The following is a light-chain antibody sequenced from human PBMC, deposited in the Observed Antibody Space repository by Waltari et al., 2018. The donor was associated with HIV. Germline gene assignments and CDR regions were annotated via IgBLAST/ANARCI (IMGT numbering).Light chain of an antibody. CDR1: RSDIGTNY. V-gene: IGLV1-47*01. CDR3: ASCDDSLGGRWV. Sequence: QSVLTQPPSTSGTPGQTVTISCSGTRSDIGTNYVYWYQQVPGTAPKLLIYRNIQRPSGVPARFSGSKSVTSASRAIGGLRSEDYAHYHCASCDDSLGGRWVFCGGTKLTVL. CDR2: RNI. J-gene: IGLJ3*02.